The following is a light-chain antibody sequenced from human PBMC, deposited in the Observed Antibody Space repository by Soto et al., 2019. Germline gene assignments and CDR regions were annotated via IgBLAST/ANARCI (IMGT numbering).Light chain of an antibody. CDR1: QSVTTR. Sequence: IVLTQSPGTLPLSPGERVTLSCRASQSVTTRLAWYQHKPGQAPTLLMSGATNRASGVPVVFSGCGSGTDFTLTITSLQPEDFALYYCQQYGGSPITFGRGTQLDIK. CDR2: GAT. CDR3: QQYGGSPIT. V-gene: IGKV3-20*01. J-gene: IGKJ5*01.